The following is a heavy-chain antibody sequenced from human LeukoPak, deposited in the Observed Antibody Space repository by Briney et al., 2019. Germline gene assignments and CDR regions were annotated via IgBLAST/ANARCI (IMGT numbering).Heavy chain of an antibody. Sequence: GGSLRLSCAASGFTFSSYSMNWVRQAPGKGLEWVSSISNSSSYIYYADSVKGRFTIPRDNAKNSLYLQMNSLRAEDTGVYYCARRIAVADNYFDYWDQGTLVTVSS. V-gene: IGHV3-21*01. CDR3: ARRIAVADNYFDY. D-gene: IGHD6-19*01. CDR1: GFTFSSYS. CDR2: ISNSSSYI. J-gene: IGHJ4*02.